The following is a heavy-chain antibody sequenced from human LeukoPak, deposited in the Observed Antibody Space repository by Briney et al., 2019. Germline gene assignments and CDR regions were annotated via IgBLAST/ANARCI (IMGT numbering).Heavy chain of an antibody. CDR2: ISAYNGDT. V-gene: IGHV1-18*01. Sequence: ASVKFSCKASGYTFTNYDINWVRQAPGQGLKWIGWISAYNGDTNYAQKFQGRVTMTTDTSTSTAYMELRSLRSDDTAVYYCAREGPICSSTSCHRAFDYWGQGTLVTVSS. J-gene: IGHJ4*02. CDR3: AREGPICSSTSCHRAFDY. CDR1: GYTFTNYD. D-gene: IGHD2-2*01.